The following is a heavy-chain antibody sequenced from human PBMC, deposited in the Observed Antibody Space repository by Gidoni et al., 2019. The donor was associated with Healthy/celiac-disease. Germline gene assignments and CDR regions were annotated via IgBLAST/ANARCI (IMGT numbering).Heavy chain of an antibody. CDR1: GGTFSSYA. CDR2: IIPICGTA. Sequence: QVQLVQSGAGVKTPGSSVKVSCKASGGTFSSYAISWVRQAPGPGLEWMGGIIPICGTANDAQKFQGRVTIAADKSASTAYMELSSLRSEDTAVYYGTLGMDVWGQGTTVTVSS. CDR3: TLGMDV. V-gene: IGHV1-69*06. J-gene: IGHJ6*02.